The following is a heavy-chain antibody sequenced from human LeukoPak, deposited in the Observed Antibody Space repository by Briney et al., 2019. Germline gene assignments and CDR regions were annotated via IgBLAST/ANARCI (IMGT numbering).Heavy chain of an antibody. V-gene: IGHV1-18*01. Sequence: GASVKVSCKASGNTFTNYGISWVRQAPGRGLEWMGWISANNDHTYYSQKFQGRVTMTTDTATSTAYMELRSLGSDDTAVFYCAKQDHCSYAVNSWGQGTLVTVSS. D-gene: IGHD2-2*01. CDR2: ISANNDHT. J-gene: IGHJ4*02. CDR1: GNTFTNYG. CDR3: AKQDHCSYAVNS.